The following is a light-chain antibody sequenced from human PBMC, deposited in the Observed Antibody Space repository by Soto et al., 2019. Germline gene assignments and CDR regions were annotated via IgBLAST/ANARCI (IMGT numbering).Light chain of an antibody. CDR1: QTLRRTY. Sequence: EIVLMQSPGTLSLSPGERATLSGRASQTLRRTYIAWYQQKPGQAPRVLIYGASNRATGIPARFSGSGSATDFTLTISRLETEDFAVYDCQQRCDWPLTFGGGTKVDIK. V-gene: IGKV3D-20*02. J-gene: IGKJ4*01. CDR2: GAS. CDR3: QQRCDWPLT.